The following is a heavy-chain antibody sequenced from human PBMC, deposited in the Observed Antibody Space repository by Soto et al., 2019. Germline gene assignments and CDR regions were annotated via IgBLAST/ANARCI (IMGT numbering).Heavy chain of an antibody. V-gene: IGHV4-31*03. CDR2: IYYSGST. CDR3: ASSDYYGSGSYYGPDY. Sequence: SETLSLTCTFSGGSISSGGYYWSWIRQHPGKGLEWIGYIYYSGSTYYNPSLKSRVTISVDTSKNQFSLKLSSVTAADTAVYYCASSDYYGSGSYYGPDYWGQGTLVTVSS. CDR1: GGSISSGGYY. J-gene: IGHJ4*02. D-gene: IGHD3-10*01.